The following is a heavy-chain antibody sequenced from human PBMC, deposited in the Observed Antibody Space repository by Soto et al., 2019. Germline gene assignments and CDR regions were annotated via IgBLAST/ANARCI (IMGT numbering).Heavy chain of an antibody. V-gene: IGHV3-74*01. CDR2: INRDGTMT. CDR1: GFTFSSYW. Sequence: EVQLVESGGGLVQPGGSLRLSCAASGFTFSSYWMHWVRQGPGKGLVWVSSINRDGTMTSYADFVKGRFTISRDNAKNTLCLHMNCRTGECTAVYYSLLESYCGVDCYPSWGQGTPVTVSS. CDR3: LLESYCGVDCYPS. J-gene: IGHJ5*02. D-gene: IGHD2-21*02.